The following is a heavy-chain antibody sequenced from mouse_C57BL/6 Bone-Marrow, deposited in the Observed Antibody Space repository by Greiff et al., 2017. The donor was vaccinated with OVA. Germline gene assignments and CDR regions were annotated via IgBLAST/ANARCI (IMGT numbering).Heavy chain of an antibody. CDR2: ISYDGSN. CDR3: AREVVAPYWYFDV. CDR1: GYSITSGYY. J-gene: IGHJ1*03. Sequence: EVQVVESGPGLVKPSQSLSLTCSVTGYSITSGYYWNWIRQFPGNKLEWMGYISYDGSNNYNPSLKNRISITRDTSKNQFFLKLNSVTTEDTATYYCAREVVAPYWYFDVWGTGTTVTVSS. D-gene: IGHD1-1*01. V-gene: IGHV3-6*01.